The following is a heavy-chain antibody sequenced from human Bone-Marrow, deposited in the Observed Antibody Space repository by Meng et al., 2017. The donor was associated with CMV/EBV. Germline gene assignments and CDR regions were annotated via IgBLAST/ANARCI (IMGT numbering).Heavy chain of an antibody. Sequence: SETLSLTCTVSGASISSSSYFWDWIRQPPGKGLEWIGSISYGGSTYYNSSLKSRVTISVDTSKNQFSLKLSSVTAADTAVYYCARQPSSIAARYSLPNWFDPWGQGTLVTVSS. CDR1: GASISSSSYF. D-gene: IGHD6-6*01. J-gene: IGHJ5*02. CDR2: ISYGGST. V-gene: IGHV4-39*01. CDR3: ARQPSSIAARYSLPNWFDP.